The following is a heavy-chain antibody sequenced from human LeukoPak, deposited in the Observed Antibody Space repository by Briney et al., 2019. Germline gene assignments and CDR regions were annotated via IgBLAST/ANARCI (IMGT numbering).Heavy chain of an antibody. CDR3: ARHCYYDSSGYCRGPGGNWFDP. Sequence: GASVKVSCKASGYTFTSYYMHWVRQAPGQGLEWMGIINPSGGSTSYAQKFQGRVTMTRVTSTSTVYMELSSLRSEDTAVYYCARHCYYDSSGYCRGPGGNWFDPWGQGTLVTVSS. V-gene: IGHV1-46*01. CDR1: GYTFTSYY. D-gene: IGHD3-22*01. J-gene: IGHJ5*02. CDR2: INPSGGST.